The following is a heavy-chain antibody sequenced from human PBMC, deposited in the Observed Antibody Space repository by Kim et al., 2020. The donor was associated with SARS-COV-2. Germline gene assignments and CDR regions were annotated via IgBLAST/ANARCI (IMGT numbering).Heavy chain of an antibody. CDR3: ASQKTGGGYFEY. Sequence: SETLSLTCTVSGDSISNYYWNWIRQPPGKGLEWIGYIYYSGSTNYNPSLKSRVTISVDTSKNQFSLKLSSVTAAATAVYYCASQKTGGGYFEYWGQGTL. D-gene: IGHD3-10*01. J-gene: IGHJ4*02. CDR1: GDSISNYY. CDR2: IYYSGST. V-gene: IGHV4-59*08.